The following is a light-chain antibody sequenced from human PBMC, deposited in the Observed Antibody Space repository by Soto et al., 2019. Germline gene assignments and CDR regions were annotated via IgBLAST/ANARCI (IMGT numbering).Light chain of an antibody. CDR3: CSYTTTTSRV. CDR2: DVS. V-gene: IGLV2-14*03. CDR1: SSDVGHYNY. J-gene: IGLJ1*01. Sequence: QSVLTQPASVSGAPGQSITISCTGTSSDVGHYNYVSWYQQHPGNAPKLVIYDVSIRASGVSDRFSGSKSGNTASLTISGLQAEDEAGYYCCSYTTTTSRVFVTGTKVTVL.